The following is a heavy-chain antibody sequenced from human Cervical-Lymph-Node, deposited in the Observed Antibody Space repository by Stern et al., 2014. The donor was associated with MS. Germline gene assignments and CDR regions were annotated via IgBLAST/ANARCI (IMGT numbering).Heavy chain of an antibody. CDR1: GFSFSTYA. J-gene: IGHJ6*02. CDR3: AKDKRSGNYPLGAMDV. CDR2: ISYDGTNT. D-gene: IGHD1-26*01. Sequence: VQLVESGGGVVQPGRSLRLSCAASGFSFSTYAMHLVRQAPGKGLEWVALISYDGTNTYYADSVKCRFTISRDNSKNTLYLQMNSLRSDDTALYYCAKDKRSGNYPLGAMDVWGQGTTVTVSS. V-gene: IGHV3-30*18.